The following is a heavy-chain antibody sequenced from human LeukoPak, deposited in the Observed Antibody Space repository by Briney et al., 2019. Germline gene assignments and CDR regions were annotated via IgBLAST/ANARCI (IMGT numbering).Heavy chain of an antibody. CDR3: ARRALGYCSSTSCYAFDY. V-gene: IGHV4-39*01. J-gene: IGHJ4*02. Sequence: PSQTLSLTCTVSGGSISNSNYYWDWIRQPPGKGLEWIGRSYYSGSTYYNPSLKSRVTISVDTSKNQFSLRLSSVAAADTAVFYCARRALGYCSSTSCYAFDYWGQGTLVTVSS. CDR2: SYYSGST. CDR1: GGSISNSNYY. D-gene: IGHD2-2*01.